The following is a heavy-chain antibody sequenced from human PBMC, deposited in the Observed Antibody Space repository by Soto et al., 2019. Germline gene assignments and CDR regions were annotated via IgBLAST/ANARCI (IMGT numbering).Heavy chain of an antibody. V-gene: IGHV3-9*01. Sequence: GGSLRLSCAASGFTFDNYAMHWVRQAPGKGLEWVSGISWNSGSIGYADSVKGRFTISRDNAKNSLFLQMNTLRAEDTALYYCARATDIMTMVTTSFQHWGQGTLVTVSS. J-gene: IGHJ1*01. CDR3: ARATDIMTMVTTSFQH. D-gene: IGHD4-17*01. CDR1: GFTFDNYA. CDR2: ISWNSGSI.